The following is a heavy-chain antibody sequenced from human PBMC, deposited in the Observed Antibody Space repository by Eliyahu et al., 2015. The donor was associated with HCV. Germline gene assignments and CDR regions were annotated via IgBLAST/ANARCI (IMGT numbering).Heavy chain of an antibody. CDR1: GFTFSDYY. J-gene: IGHJ6*02. D-gene: IGHD4-11*01. CDR2: ISSSSSYT. CDR3: ARDTGSNFPIYYYYYGMDV. Sequence: QVQLVESGGGLVKPGGSLRLSCAASGFTFSDYYMSWIRQAPGKGLEWVSYISSSSSYTNYADSVKGRFTISRDNAKNSLYLQMNSLRAEDTAVYYCARDTGSNFPIYYYYYGMDVWGQGTTVTVSS. V-gene: IGHV3-11*06.